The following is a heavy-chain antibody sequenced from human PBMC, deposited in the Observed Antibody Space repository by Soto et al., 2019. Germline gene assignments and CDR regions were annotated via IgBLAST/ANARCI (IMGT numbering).Heavy chain of an antibody. Sequence: GGYLRLACAASEFTFSTYAMSWVRQPPGRGPAWVSSLTASGASTYYADSVKGRFTISRDNSKNTLFLQLTSLRAEDTAVYYCSTSSPRGPIGPEYFRHWGQGTKVTVSS. CDR1: EFTFSTYA. V-gene: IGHV3-23*01. CDR3: STSSPRGPIGPEYFRH. J-gene: IGHJ1*01. CDR2: LTASGAST.